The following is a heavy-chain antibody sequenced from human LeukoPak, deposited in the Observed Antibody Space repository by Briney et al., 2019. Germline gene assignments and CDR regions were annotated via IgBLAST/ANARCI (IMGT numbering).Heavy chain of an antibody. Sequence: PGGSLRLSCAASGFTFSSYEMNWVRQAPGKGLEWVSYISSSGSTIYYADSVKGRFTISRDNAKNSLYLQMNSLRAEDTAVYYCARAGEYYYDSSGYYYLGYWGQGTLVTVSS. CDR2: ISSSGSTI. D-gene: IGHD3-22*01. V-gene: IGHV3-48*03. J-gene: IGHJ4*02. CDR1: GFTFSSYE. CDR3: ARAGEYYYDSSGYYYLGY.